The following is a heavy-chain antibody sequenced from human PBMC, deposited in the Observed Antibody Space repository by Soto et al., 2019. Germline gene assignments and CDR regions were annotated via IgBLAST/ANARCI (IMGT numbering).Heavy chain of an antibody. J-gene: IGHJ4*02. Sequence: GGSLRLSCAASGFTFSSYWMSWVRQAPGKGLEWVANIKQDGSEKYYVDSVKGRFTISRDNAKNSLYLQMNSLRAEDTAVYYCARDAGPNYDYVWGSYRPFDYWGQGTLVTVSS. V-gene: IGHV3-7*03. CDR2: IKQDGSEK. CDR1: GFTFSSYW. D-gene: IGHD3-16*02. CDR3: ARDAGPNYDYVWGSYRPFDY.